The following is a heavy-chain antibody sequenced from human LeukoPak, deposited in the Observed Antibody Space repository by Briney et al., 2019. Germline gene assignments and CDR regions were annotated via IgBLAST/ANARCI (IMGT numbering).Heavy chain of an antibody. CDR2: IYYSGST. D-gene: IGHD4-17*01. Sequence: SETLSLTCTVSGGSISSGGYYWSWIRQHPGKGLEWIGYIYYSGSTYYNPSLKSRFTISVDTSKNQFSLKLSSVTAADTAVYYCARDSAVTTSYGMDVWGQGTTVTVSS. CDR3: ARDSAVTTSYGMDV. CDR1: GGSISSGGYY. J-gene: IGHJ6*02. V-gene: IGHV4-31*03.